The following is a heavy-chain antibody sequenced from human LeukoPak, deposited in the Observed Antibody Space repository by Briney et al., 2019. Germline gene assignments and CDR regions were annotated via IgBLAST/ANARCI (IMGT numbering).Heavy chain of an antibody. CDR1: GGSFSGYY. D-gene: IGHD3-22*01. CDR2: INHSGST. J-gene: IGHJ4*02. CDR3: ARHYYDSSGYYRDY. V-gene: IGHV4-34*01. Sequence: SETLSLTCAVYGGSFSGYYWSWIRQPPGKGLEWIGEINHSGSTNYNPSLKSRVTMSVDTSKNQFSLKLSSVTAADTAVYYCARHYYDSSGYYRDYWGQGTLVTVSS.